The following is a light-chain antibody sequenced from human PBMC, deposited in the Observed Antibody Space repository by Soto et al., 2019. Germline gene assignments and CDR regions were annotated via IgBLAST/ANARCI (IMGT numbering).Light chain of an antibody. J-gene: IGKJ5*01. V-gene: IGKV3-15*01. CDR1: QTVSRK. CDR3: QQYNNWAS. Sequence: TQSPGTLSTSVGDRATLACRASQTVSRKLAWYQQRRGQAPRLIIYDISNRASGVPGWVSGSGSEAESLFTIRRLPSEDFAVYFCQQYNNWASFGQGTQVEIK. CDR2: DIS.